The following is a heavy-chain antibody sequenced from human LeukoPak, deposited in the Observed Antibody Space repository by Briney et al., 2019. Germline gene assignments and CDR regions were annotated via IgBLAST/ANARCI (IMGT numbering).Heavy chain of an antibody. CDR2: IWYDGSNK. CDR1: GFTFSSYG. D-gene: IGHD3-16*01. J-gene: IGHJ4*02. V-gene: IGHV3-33*06. Sequence: GGSLRLSCAASGFTFSSYGMHWVRQAPGKGLEWVAVIWYDGSNKYYADSVKGRFTISRDNSKNTLYLQMNSLRAEDTAIYYCAKVTGGDMITYGGLDYWGQGTLVTVSS. CDR3: AKVTGGDMITYGGLDY.